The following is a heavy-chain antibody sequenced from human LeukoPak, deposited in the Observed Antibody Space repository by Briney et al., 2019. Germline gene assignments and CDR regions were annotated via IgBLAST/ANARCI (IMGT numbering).Heavy chain of an antibody. CDR3: ARDSWAGATYDAFDI. J-gene: IGHJ3*02. CDR2: IYSGGST. CDR1: GFTVNSNY. V-gene: IGHV3-66*02. D-gene: IGHD1-26*01. Sequence: GGSLRLSCAASGFTVNSNYMSWVRQAPGKGLEWVSVIYSGGSTYYADSVKGRFTISRDNSKNTLYLQMNSLRAEDTAVYYCARDSWAGATYDAFDIWGQGTMVTVSS.